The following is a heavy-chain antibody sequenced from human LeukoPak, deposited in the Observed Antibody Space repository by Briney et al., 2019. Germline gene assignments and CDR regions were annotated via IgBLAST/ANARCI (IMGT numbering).Heavy chain of an antibody. V-gene: IGHV3-30*04. CDR3: AKARAQSSGWHFEY. D-gene: IGHD6-25*01. Sequence: PGGSLRLSCAASGFTFSSYAMHWVRQAPGKGLEWVAVISYDGSNKYYAASVKGRFTISRDNSKNTLYLQMNSLGADDTATYYCAKARAQSSGWHFEYWGQGTPVTVSS. J-gene: IGHJ4*02. CDR1: GFTFSSYA. CDR2: ISYDGSNK.